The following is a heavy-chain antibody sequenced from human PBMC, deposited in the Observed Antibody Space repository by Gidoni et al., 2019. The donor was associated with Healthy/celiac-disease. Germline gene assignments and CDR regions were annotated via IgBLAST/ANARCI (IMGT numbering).Heavy chain of an antibody. CDR1: GYTLTSYY. J-gene: IGHJ5*02. Sequence: QVQLVQSGAEVQKPGASVKVSCKTSGYTLTSYYMHWVRQAPGQGLEWMGISNPSGSTSYAQKFQGRVTMTRDTSTSTVYMELSSLRSDDTAVYFCARARAALGWFDPWGQGTLVTVSS. D-gene: IGHD2-15*01. V-gene: IGHV1-46*03. CDR2: SNPSGST. CDR3: ARARAALGWFDP.